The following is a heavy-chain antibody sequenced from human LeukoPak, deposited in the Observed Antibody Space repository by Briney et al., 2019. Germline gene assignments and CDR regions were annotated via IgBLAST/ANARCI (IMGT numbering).Heavy chain of an antibody. J-gene: IGHJ4*02. D-gene: IGHD6-13*01. CDR3: AKNRQQLDY. Sequence: PGGSLRLSCAASGFTFNSYWMHWVRQVPGKGLVWVSRINGDGSNPSYADSVKGRFAISRDSSKNTLYLQMNSLRAEDTAVYYCAKNRQQLDYWGQGTLVTVSS. CDR2: INGDGSNP. CDR1: GFTFNSYW. V-gene: IGHV3-74*01.